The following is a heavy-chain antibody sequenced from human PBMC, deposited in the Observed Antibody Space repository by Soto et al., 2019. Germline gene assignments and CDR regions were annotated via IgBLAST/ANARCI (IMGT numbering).Heavy chain of an antibody. J-gene: IGHJ4*02. V-gene: IGHV1-8*01. CDR2: MSPNSGNT. D-gene: IGHD5-12*01. CDR1: GYSFTNYD. CDR3: ASLFQDYRGYTYRFDV. Sequence: ASVKVSCKSSGYSFTNYDINWVRQAPGQGLEWMGWMSPNSGNTGYAQKFEGRVTMTRDTSTNTAYLELRSLTSDDTALYYCASLFQDYRGYTYRFDVWCQATLVTXS.